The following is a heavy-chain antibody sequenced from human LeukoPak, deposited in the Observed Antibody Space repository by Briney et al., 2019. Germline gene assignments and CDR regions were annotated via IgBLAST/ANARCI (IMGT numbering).Heavy chain of an antibody. CDR3: ARDIVATENWFDP. D-gene: IGHD5-12*01. Sequence: SVKVSCKASGGTFSSYAISWVRQAPGQGLEWMGRIIPILGIANYAQKFQGRVTITADKSTSTAYMELSSLRSEDTAVYYCARDIVATENWFDPWGQGTLVTVSS. V-gene: IGHV1-69*04. CDR1: GGTFSSYA. CDR2: IIPILGIA. J-gene: IGHJ5*02.